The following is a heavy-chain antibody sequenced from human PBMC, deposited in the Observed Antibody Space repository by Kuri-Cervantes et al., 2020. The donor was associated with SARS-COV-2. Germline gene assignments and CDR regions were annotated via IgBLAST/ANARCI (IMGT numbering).Heavy chain of an antibody. D-gene: IGHD3-22*01. CDR2: INPSGGSK. CDR3: ARAGGISSGYYYRLDY. Sequence: ASVKVSCKASGYTFTSYYMHWVRQAPGQGLEWMGIINPSGGSKSYAQKFQGRVTMTRDTSTSTVYMELSSLRSEDTAVYYCARAGGISSGYYYRLDYWGQGTLVTVSS. V-gene: IGHV1-46*01. CDR1: GYTFTSYY. J-gene: IGHJ4*02.